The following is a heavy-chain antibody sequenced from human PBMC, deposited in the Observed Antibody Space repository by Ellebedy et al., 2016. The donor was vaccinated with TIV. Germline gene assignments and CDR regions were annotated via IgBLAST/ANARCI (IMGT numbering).Heavy chain of an antibody. V-gene: IGHV4-38-2*02. CDR2: IYHSGST. CDR1: GYSISSGYY. D-gene: IGHD2-21*02. J-gene: IGHJ3*02. Sequence: SETLSLTCTVSGYSISSGYYWGWIRQPPGKGLEWIGSIYHSGSTYYSTSLKSRVTISVDTSKNQFSLKLSSVTAADTAVYYCATFLQMTAFDAFDIWGQGTMITVSS. CDR3: ATFLQMTAFDAFDI.